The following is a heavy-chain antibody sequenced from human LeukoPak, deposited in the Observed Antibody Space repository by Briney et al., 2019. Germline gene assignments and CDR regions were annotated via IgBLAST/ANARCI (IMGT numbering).Heavy chain of an antibody. V-gene: IGHV4-4*02. J-gene: IGHJ5*02. CDR1: GGSITTTNF. CDR3: SRESGPYCPFGH. Sequence: RSSGTLSLTCGVSGGSITTTNFWSWVRQPPGGGLEWIGEISLRGRTQYNPSLKSRVSISMDESKNHLYLSLASVTAADTAVYYCSRESGPYCPFGHWGQGTLVAVTS. CDR2: ISLRGRT. D-gene: IGHD1-26*01.